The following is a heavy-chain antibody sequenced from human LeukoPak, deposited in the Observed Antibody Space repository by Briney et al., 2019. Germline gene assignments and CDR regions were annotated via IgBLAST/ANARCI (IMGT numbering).Heavy chain of an antibody. D-gene: IGHD4-23*01. CDR3: ARGRGADYGGNSGYFDY. CDR2: ISGSGGST. CDR1: GFTSSSYV. J-gene: IGHJ4*02. Sequence: PGGSLRLSCAASGFTSSSYVMSWVRQAPGKGLEWVSGISGSGGSTYYGDSVKGRFAISRDNPKNTLYVQMNSLRAEDTAVYYCARGRGADYGGNSGYFDYWGQGTLVTVSS. V-gene: IGHV3-23*01.